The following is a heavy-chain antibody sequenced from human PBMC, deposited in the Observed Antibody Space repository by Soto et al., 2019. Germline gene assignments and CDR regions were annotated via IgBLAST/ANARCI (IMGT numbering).Heavy chain of an antibody. D-gene: IGHD1-26*01. CDR3: ARVSGSYYYGMDV. V-gene: IGHV4-4*02. J-gene: IGHJ6*02. CDR1: GGSISSSNW. Sequence: VQLQESGPGLVNPSGTLSLTCAVSGGSISSSNWWSWVRQPPGKGLEWIGEIYHSGSTNYNPSLKSRVTISVDKSKKQFSQKLSSVTAADTAVYYCARVSGSYYYGMDVWGQGTTVTVSS. CDR2: IYHSGST.